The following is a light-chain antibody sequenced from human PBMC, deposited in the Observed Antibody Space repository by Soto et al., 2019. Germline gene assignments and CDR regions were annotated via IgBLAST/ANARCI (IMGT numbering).Light chain of an antibody. J-gene: IGKJ1*01. Sequence: DIQMTQSPSTLSGSVGDRVTITCRASQTISSWLAWYQQKPGKAPKLLIYAASTLQSGVPSRFSGRGSGTDFTLTIRNLQPEDFATYYCQQLNSYPWTFGQGTKVDIK. CDR1: QTISSW. CDR3: QQLNSYPWT. V-gene: IGKV1-5*01. CDR2: AAS.